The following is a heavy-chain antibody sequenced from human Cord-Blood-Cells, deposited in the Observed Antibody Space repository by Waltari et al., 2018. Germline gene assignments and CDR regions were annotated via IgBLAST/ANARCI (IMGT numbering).Heavy chain of an antibody. CDR1: GYTFTGYY. J-gene: IGHJ3*02. Sequence: QVQLVQSGAEVKKPGASVKVSCKASGYTFTGYYMHWVRQAPGQGLEWMGRINPNSGGTNYAQKFQGRGTMTRDTSISTAYMELSRLRSDDTAVYYCARESIAARFAFDIWGQGTMVTVSS. V-gene: IGHV1-2*06. CDR2: INPNSGGT. D-gene: IGHD6-6*01. CDR3: ARESIAARFAFDI.